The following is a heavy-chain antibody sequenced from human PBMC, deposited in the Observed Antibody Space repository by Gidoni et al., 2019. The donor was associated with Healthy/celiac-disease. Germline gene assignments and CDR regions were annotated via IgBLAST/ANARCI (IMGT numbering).Heavy chain of an antibody. CDR2: ISYDGSNK. D-gene: IGHD6-13*01. J-gene: IGHJ4*02. Sequence: QVQLVESGGGVVQPGRSLRLSCAASGVTFSSYAMHWVRQAPGKGLEWVAVISYDGSNKYSADSVKGRFTISRDNSKNTLYLQMNSLRAEDTAVYYCARDPAVDWQLDGEFDYWGQGTLVTVSS. V-gene: IGHV3-30*04. CDR3: ARDPAVDWQLDGEFDY. CDR1: GVTFSSYA.